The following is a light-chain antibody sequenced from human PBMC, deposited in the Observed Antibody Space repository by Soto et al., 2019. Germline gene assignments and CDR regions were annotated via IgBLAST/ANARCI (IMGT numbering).Light chain of an antibody. CDR2: GAS. CDR3: QQRSNWPFT. CDR1: QSVSSN. J-gene: IGKJ5*01. V-gene: IGKV3-15*01. Sequence: IVMTQSPATLSLSHGERATLSCRASQSVSSNLAWYQQKPGQAPRLLIYGASTRATGIPARFSGSGSGTEFTLTISSLQSEDFAVYYCQQRSNWPFTFGQGTRLEIK.